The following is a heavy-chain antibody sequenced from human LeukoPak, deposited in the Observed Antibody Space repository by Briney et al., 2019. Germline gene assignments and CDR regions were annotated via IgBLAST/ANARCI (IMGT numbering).Heavy chain of an antibody. J-gene: IGHJ4*02. D-gene: IGHD3-10*01. CDR1: GDSISRHY. V-gene: IGHV4-59*11. CDR2: IDHGGTT. CDR3: ARLDYGSGSYPTH. Sequence: TASETLSLTCTVSGDSISRHYWNWIRQPPGKGLEYIGYIDHGGTTKYNPSLKSRITMSLDTSKSQFSLKLSSVTAADTAVYYCARLDYGSGSYPTHWGQGTLDTVSS.